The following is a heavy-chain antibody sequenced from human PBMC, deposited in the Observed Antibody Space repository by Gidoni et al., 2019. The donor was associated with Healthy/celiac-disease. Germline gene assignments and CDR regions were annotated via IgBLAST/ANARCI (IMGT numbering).Heavy chain of an antibody. D-gene: IGHD3-22*01. Sequence: QVQLVQSGAEVKKPGASVKVSCKASGYHFTTYGISWVRQAPGHGLEWMGWFSAYNGNTNYAQKLQGRVTMTTDTSTSTAYMELRSLRSDDTAVYYCARGNYYDSSGYYDDDYWGQGTLVTVSS. J-gene: IGHJ4*02. CDR3: ARGNYYDSSGYYDDDY. CDR1: GYHFTTYG. CDR2: FSAYNGNT. V-gene: IGHV1-18*01.